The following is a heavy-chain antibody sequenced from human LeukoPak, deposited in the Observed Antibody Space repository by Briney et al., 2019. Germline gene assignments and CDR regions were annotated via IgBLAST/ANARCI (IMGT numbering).Heavy chain of an antibody. J-gene: IGHJ4*02. CDR2: IYYSGST. Sequence: PSETLSLTCTVSGGSISSSSYYWGWIRQPPGKGLEWIGSIYYSGSTYYNPSLKSRVTISVNTSKNQFSLKLSSVTAADTAVYYRARLIVVVPAAPFDYWGQGTLVTVSS. V-gene: IGHV4-39*01. CDR1: GGSISSSSYY. D-gene: IGHD2-2*01. CDR3: ARLIVVVPAAPFDY.